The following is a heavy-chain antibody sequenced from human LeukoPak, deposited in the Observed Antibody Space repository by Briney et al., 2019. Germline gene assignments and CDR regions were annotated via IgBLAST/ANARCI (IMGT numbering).Heavy chain of an antibody. CDR1: GGSNSNHY. V-gene: IGHV4-4*07. J-gene: IGHJ5*02. D-gene: IGHD6-13*01. Sequence: PSETLSLTCTVSGGSNSNHYWSWIRQPAGQGLEWIGRIYSSGSTNYNPSFKSRVTMSVDTSKNQFSLKLSSVTAADTAVYYCARRRAEGGSNGHYNWFAPWGQGILVTVSS. CDR2: IYSSGST. CDR3: ARRRAEGGSNGHYNWFAP.